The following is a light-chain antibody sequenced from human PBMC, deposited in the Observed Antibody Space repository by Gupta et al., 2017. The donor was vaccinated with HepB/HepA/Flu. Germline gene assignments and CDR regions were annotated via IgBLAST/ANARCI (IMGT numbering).Light chain of an antibody. CDR1: SGYSNYK. J-gene: IGLJ2*01. CDR2: VGTVVMGG. CDR3: GSVPVREKLFVLV. V-gene: IGLV9-49*03. Sequence: QPVLTQPPSASASLGASVTLTCTLSSGYSNYKVDWFQQRPGKGPRFVMRVGTVVMGGSKGDGIPDSFSVGGSGLKRSLISENIQEEDESDYHCGSVPVREKLFVLVFGGGTKLTVL.